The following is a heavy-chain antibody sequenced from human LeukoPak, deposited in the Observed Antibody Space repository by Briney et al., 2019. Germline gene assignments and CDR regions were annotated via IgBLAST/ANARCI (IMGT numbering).Heavy chain of an antibody. J-gene: IGHJ5*02. Sequence: PSETLSLTCTVSGGSISSSSYYWGWIRQPPGKGLEWIGSIYYSGSTYYNPSLKSRVTISVDTSKNQFSLKLSSVTAADTAVYYCARRIFWYSSSSGPYNWFDPWGQGTLVTVSS. CDR3: ARRIFWYSSSSGPYNWFDP. D-gene: IGHD6-6*01. CDR1: GGSISSSSYY. V-gene: IGHV4-39*01. CDR2: IYYSGST.